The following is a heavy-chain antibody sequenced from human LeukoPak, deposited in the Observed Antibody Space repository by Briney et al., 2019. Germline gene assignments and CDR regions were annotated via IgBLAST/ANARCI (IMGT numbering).Heavy chain of an antibody. D-gene: IGHD6-19*01. CDR3: AKDYASGAVAGSDFDS. CDR2: ISYDGSNK. CDR1: GFTFSNYG. J-gene: IGHJ4*02. Sequence: GRSLRLSCAAFGFTFSNYGMHWVRQAPGKGLEWVAVISYDGSNKFYADSVKGRFTISRDNSKNTLCLQMNSLRAEDTAVYYCAKDYASGAVAGSDFDSWGQGTLVTVSS. V-gene: IGHV3-30*18.